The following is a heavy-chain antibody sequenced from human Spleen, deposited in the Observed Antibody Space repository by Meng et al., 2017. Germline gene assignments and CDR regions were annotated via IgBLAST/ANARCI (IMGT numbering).Heavy chain of an antibody. Sequence: GRVGGWGGGVEGGGSSVRVSGRASGGTFSSDAISWVRQAPGQGLEWMGGIIPIFGTANYAQKFQGRVTITADESTSTAYMELSSLRSEDTAVYYCARDLEGSWFPWGQGTLVTVSS. CDR2: IIPIFGTA. V-gene: IGHV1-69*01. CDR3: ARDLEGSWFP. CDR1: GGTFSSDA. D-gene: IGHD6-13*01. J-gene: IGHJ5*02.